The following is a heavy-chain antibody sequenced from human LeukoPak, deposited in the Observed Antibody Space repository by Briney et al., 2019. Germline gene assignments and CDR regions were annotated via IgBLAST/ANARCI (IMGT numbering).Heavy chain of an antibody. Sequence: SETLSLTCTVSGGSISSSSYYWSWIRQPPGKGLEWIGYIYYSGSTNYNPSLKSRVTISVDTSKNQFSLKLSSVTAADTAVYYCASRAGDYWGQGTLVTVSS. V-gene: IGHV4-61*01. CDR3: ASRAGDY. CDR1: GGSISSSSYY. CDR2: IYYSGST. J-gene: IGHJ4*02.